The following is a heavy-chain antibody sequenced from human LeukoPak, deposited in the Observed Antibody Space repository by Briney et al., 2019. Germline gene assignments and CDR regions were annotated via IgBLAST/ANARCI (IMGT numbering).Heavy chain of an antibody. Sequence: SETLSLTCTVSGGSISSYYWSWIRQPAGKGLEWIGRIYTSGSTNYNPSLKSRVTMSVDTSKNQFSLKLSSATAADTAVYYCARASPPDYYGSGSYSPGNRYYFDYWGQGTLVTVSS. CDR2: IYTSGST. CDR1: GGSISSYY. V-gene: IGHV4-4*07. J-gene: IGHJ4*02. CDR3: ARASPPDYYGSGSYSPGNRYYFDY. D-gene: IGHD3-10*01.